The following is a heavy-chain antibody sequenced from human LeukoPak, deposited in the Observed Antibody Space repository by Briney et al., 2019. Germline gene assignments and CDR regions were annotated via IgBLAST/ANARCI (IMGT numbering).Heavy chain of an antibody. V-gene: IGHV1-2*02. CDR3: ARGNYYDRKPDY. CDR1: EYTFIDYY. J-gene: IGHJ4*02. CDR2: INSNTGGT. Sequence: GASVKVSCKCSEYTFIDYYLYWVRQAPGQGLECMGWINSNTGGTNYAQKFQGRVTMTRDTYITTAYMELSSLRSDDTAVYFCARGNYYDRKPDYWGQGTLVTVPS. D-gene: IGHD3-22*01.